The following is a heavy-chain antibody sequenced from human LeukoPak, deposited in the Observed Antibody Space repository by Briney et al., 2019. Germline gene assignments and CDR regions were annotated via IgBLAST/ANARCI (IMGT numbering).Heavy chain of an antibody. J-gene: IGHJ3*02. CDR2: IHYSGST. CDR3: ARALGFGESTDAFDI. CDR1: GGSISRGDYY. V-gene: IGHV4-30-4*01. D-gene: IGHD3-10*01. Sequence: SHTLSLTCTFSGGSISRGDYYWTWIRQPPGGGLEWIGYIHYSGSTYYNPSLNSRVTLPVDTTKNQFSLKLSSVTAADTAVYYCARALGFGESTDAFDIWGQGTMVTVSS.